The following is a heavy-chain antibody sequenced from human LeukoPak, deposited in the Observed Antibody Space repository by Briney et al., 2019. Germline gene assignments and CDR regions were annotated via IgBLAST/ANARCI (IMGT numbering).Heavy chain of an antibody. CDR2: IKQDGSQK. J-gene: IGHJ1*01. CDR3: AREGVVAATLYFQH. CDR1: GFTFSSYW. D-gene: IGHD2-15*01. Sequence: GGSLRLSCAASGFTFSSYWMSWVRQAPGKGLEWVANIKQDGSQKYYVDSVKGRFTISRDNAKTSLYLQMNSLRAEDTAVYYCAREGVVAATLYFQHWGQGTLVTVSS. V-gene: IGHV3-7*01.